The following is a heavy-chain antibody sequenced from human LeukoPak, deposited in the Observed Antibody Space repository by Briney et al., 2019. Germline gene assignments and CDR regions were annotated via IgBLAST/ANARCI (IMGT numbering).Heavy chain of an antibody. CDR1: GGSINSYY. V-gene: IGHV4-4*07. CDR2: IYTSGST. D-gene: IGHD6-13*01. Sequence: SETLSLTCTVSGGSINSYYWSWIRQPAGKGVEWIGRIYTSGSTDYNPSLKSRVTMSVDTSKNQFSLKLTSVTAADTAVYYCARAQSSSWYIDCWGQGTLVTVSS. CDR3: ARAQSSSWYIDC. J-gene: IGHJ4*02.